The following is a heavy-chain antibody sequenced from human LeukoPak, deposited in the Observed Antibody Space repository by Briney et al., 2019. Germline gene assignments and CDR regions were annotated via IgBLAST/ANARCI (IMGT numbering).Heavy chain of an antibody. D-gene: IGHD3-3*01. CDR3: AKRTIYYDFP. CDR2: ISGSGGTT. Sequence: GGSLRLSCAASGFTFSSYSMTWVRQAPGKGLEWVSAISGSGGTTYYADSVKGRFTISRDNSKNTLHLQMNSLRAEDTAVYYCAKRTIYYDFPWGQGTLVTVSS. CDR1: GFTFSSYS. J-gene: IGHJ5*02. V-gene: IGHV3-23*01.